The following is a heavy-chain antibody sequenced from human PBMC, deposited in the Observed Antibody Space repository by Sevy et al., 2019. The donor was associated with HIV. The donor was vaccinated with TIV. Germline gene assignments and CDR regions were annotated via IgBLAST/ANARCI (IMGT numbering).Heavy chain of an antibody. CDR3: AKDGHYYDSSADYLNYFDY. J-gene: IGHJ4*02. CDR1: GFTFSSYA. D-gene: IGHD3-22*01. CDR2: ISGSASST. Sequence: GESLKISCAASGFTFSSYAMSWVRQAPGKGLEWVSAISGSASSTYYADSVKGRFTISRDNSKNTLYLLLNNLRAEDTAVYYCAKDGHYYDSSADYLNYFDYWGQGTLVTVSS. V-gene: IGHV3-23*01.